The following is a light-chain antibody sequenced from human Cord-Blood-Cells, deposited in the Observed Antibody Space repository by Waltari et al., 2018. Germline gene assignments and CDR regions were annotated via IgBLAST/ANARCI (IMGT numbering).Light chain of an antibody. Sequence: VLTQSPATLSLSPGERATLSCRASQSVSSYLAWYQQKPGQAPRLLIYDASNRATGIPARFSGSGSGTDFTLTISSLEPEDFAVYYCQQRSNLLTFGGGTKVEIK. J-gene: IGKJ4*01. CDR3: QQRSNLLT. CDR2: DAS. CDR1: QSVSSY. V-gene: IGKV3-11*01.